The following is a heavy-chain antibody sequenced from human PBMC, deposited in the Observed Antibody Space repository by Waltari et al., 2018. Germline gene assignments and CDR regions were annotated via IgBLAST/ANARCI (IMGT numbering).Heavy chain of an antibody. Sequence: VHLMESGEGLVQPGGSLRLSCAASGFTVSSNFMSWVRQAPGKGLEWVSVIYSGGSRYFADSVKGRFTISRDNSKNMLYLQMDSLRAEDTAVYYCAREKGPYHYYAMDVWGQGTTVTVSS. CDR3: AREKGPYHYYAMDV. V-gene: IGHV3-66*02. CDR2: IYSGGSR. D-gene: IGHD3-16*01. J-gene: IGHJ6*02. CDR1: GFTVSSNF.